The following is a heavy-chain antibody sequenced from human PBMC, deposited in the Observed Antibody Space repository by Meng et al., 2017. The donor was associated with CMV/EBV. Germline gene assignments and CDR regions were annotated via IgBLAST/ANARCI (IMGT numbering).Heavy chain of an antibody. CDR1: GFPFSPYT. CDR3: TRAIIAPHHYGSGNYFRWFDP. D-gene: IGHD3-10*01. CDR2: IRSKAFGGTT. Sequence: GESLKISCAASGFPFSPYTIHWVRQAPGKGLEWVGFIRSKAFGGTTEYATSVKGRFTISRDDSKTIAYLQMNSLKIEDTAVYYCTRAIIAPHHYGSGNYFRWFDPWGQGTLVTVSS. V-gene: IGHV3-49*04. J-gene: IGHJ5*02.